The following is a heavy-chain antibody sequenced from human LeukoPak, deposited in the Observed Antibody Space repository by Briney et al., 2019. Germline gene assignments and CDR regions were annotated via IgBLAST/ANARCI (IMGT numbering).Heavy chain of an antibody. D-gene: IGHD6-25*01. J-gene: IGHJ4*02. V-gene: IGHV4-59*01. CDR1: GGSISDYS. CDR3: ARAGGVKTAALDLDY. Sequence: SETLSLTCTVSGGSISDYSWSWIRQPPGKGLEWIGNIYYSGSANHNPSLKSRVTISRDTSKNQFSLKLTSVTTADTAVYYCARAGGVKTAALDLDYWGQGTLVTGSS. CDR2: IYYSGSA.